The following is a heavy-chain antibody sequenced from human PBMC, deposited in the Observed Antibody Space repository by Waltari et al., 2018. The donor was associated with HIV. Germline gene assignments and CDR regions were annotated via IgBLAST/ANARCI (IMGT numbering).Heavy chain of an antibody. CDR3: ARGAWEVTTVTTGGSLEI. CDR2: MSLDGNNI. Sequence: QLRLVQSGGGAVQPGRSPRLSRVPSGFPLNDPAFHWFRQAPGKGREWVAVMSLDGNNIYYEDSTKGRFLVSKDTSKKTVYLQMNRLRVEDTAVYYCARGAWEVTTVTTGGSLEIWGQGTPVTVSS. CDR1: GFPLNDPA. V-gene: IGHV3-33*01. D-gene: IGHD4-17*01. J-gene: IGHJ3*02.